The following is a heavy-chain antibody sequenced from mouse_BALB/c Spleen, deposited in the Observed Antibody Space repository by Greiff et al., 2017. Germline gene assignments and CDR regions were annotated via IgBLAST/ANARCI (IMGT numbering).Heavy chain of an antibody. D-gene: IGHD1-2*01. CDR1: GYSITSGYY. J-gene: IGHJ3*01. CDR2: ISYDGSN. CDR3: ASNYYGYEGFAY. Sequence: EVQLQESGPGLVKPSQSLSLTCSVTGYSITSGYYWNWIRQFPGNKLEWMGYISYDGSNNYNPSLKNRISITRDTSKNQFFLKLNSVTTEDTATYYCASNYYGYEGFAYWGQGTLVTVSA. V-gene: IGHV3-6*02.